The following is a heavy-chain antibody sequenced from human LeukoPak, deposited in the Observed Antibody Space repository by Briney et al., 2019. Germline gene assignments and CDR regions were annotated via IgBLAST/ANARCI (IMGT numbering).Heavy chain of an antibody. D-gene: IGHD2/OR15-2a*01. CDR3: ARGGLSPVIAAPQTVDY. CDR1: GYTFTSYG. V-gene: IGHV1-18*01. CDR2: ISPYNGNT. J-gene: IGHJ4*01. Sequence: GASVKVSCKASGYTFTSYGISWVRQAPGQGLEWMGWISPYNGNTKYAQKIQGRVTMTTDTSTSTAYMELRSLRSDDTAVYYCARGGLSPVIAAPQTVDYWGQGTLVTGSS.